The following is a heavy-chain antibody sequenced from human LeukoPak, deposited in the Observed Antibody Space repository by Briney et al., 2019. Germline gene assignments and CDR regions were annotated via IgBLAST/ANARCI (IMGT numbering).Heavy chain of an antibody. D-gene: IGHD5-12*01. Sequence: SETLSLTCTVSGGSINSYYWHWIRQPPGKGLEWIGYISYSGSTNYNPSLKSRVTISIATSENQFSLKLSSVTAADTAVYHCARSGGYSGYDVDYWGQGTLVTVSS. V-gene: IGHV4-59*01. CDR1: GGSINSYY. J-gene: IGHJ4*02. CDR3: ARSGGYSGYDVDY. CDR2: ISYSGST.